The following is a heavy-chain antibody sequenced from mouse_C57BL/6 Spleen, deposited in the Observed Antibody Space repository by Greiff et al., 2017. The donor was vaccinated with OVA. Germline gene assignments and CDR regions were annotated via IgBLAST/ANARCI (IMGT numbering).Heavy chain of an antibody. CDR1: GYTFTSYN. CDR2: IYPGNGDT. J-gene: IGHJ4*01. V-gene: IGHV1-12*01. CDR3: AREKEDYAMDY. Sequence: VQLQQSGAELVRPGASVTMSCKASGYTFTSYNMHWVKQTPKPGLEWIGAIYPGNGDTYSTPKFKGKATRTVDKSSSTDYMQLSSLTSEDSAVYFFAREKEDYAMDYWGQGTSVTVSS.